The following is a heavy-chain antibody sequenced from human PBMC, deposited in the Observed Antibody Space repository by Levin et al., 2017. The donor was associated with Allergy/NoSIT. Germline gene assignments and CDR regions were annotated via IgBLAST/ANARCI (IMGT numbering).Heavy chain of an antibody. CDR2: ISYDGSNK. V-gene: IGHV3-30*04. CDR3: ARQNSYYYDSSGYYSSLDAFDI. Sequence: GGSLRLSCAASGFTFSSYAMHWVRQAPGKGLEWVAVISYDGSNKYYADSVKGRFTISRDNSKNTLYLQMNSLRAEDTAVYYCARQNSYYYDSSGYYSSLDAFDIWGQGTMVTVSS. J-gene: IGHJ3*02. CDR1: GFTFSSYA. D-gene: IGHD3-22*01.